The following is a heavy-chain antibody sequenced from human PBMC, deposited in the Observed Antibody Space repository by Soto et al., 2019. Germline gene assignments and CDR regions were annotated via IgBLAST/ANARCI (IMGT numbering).Heavy chain of an antibody. CDR2: TSYDGSKK. CDR3: AKGGRALNSNYYGMAV. V-gene: IGHV3-30*18. CDR1: GFIFSTYG. Sequence: GGSLRLSCAASGFIFSTYGMHWVRQAPGKGLEWVAVTSYDGSKKYYADSVKGRFTISRDNSKNTLYLQMDSLRAEDTVFYYCAKGGRALNSNYYGMAVWAQGPRV. J-gene: IGHJ6*02. D-gene: IGHD2-21*01.